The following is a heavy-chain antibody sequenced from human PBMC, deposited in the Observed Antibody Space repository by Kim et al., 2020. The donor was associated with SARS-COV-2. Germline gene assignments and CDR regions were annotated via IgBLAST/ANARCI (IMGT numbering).Heavy chain of an antibody. Sequence: ATAYAASVKGRFTISSDDSKNTAYLQMNSLKAEDTAVYYCTRGLVAGTDYWGQGTLVTVSS. D-gene: IGHD6-19*01. V-gene: IGHV3-73*01. J-gene: IGHJ4*02. CDR3: TRGLVAGTDY. CDR2: AT.